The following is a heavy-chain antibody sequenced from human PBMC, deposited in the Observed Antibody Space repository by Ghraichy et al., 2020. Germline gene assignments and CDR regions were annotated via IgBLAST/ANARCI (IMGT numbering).Heavy chain of an antibody. D-gene: IGHD3-9*01. CDR2: ISSSSSYI. CDR1: GFTFSSYS. V-gene: IGHV3-21*01. CDR3: ARDLTDFDWLSPQYGMDV. J-gene: IGHJ6*02. Sequence: GGSLRLSCAASGFTFSSYSMNWVRQAPGKGLEWVSSISSSSSYIYYADSVKGRFTISRDNAKNSLYLQMNSLRAEDTAVYYCARDLTDFDWLSPQYGMDVWGQGTTVTVSS.